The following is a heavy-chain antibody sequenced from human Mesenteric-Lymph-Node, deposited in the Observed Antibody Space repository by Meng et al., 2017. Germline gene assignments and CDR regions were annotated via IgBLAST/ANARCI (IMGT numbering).Heavy chain of an antibody. CDR3: AKSSLHAGTLYFDS. Sequence: QVQLVQSGAEVKNPGASVKVSCKTSGYSFTTYGIPWVRQAPGQSLEWMGWVNAASGNTRYSQKFQDRVTINRDTSASSAYMEVSSLRSEDTAVYYCAKSSLHAGTLYFDSWGQGTLVTVSS. J-gene: IGHJ4*02. V-gene: IGHV1-3*01. CDR1: GYSFTTYG. CDR2: VNAASGNT. D-gene: IGHD2-21*02.